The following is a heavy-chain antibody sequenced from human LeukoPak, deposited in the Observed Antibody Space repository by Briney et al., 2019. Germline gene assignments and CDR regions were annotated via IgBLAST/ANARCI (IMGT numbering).Heavy chain of an antibody. CDR2: ISYDGSNK. J-gene: IGHJ4*02. V-gene: IGHV3-30*18. CDR1: GITFSSYG. Sequence: PAGSLRISCAASGITFSSYGMHWVRQAPGKGLEWVAVISYDGSNKYYADSVKGRFTISRDNSKNTLYLQMNSLRAEDTAVYYCAKITGTTSEDYWGQGTLVTVSS. CDR3: AKITGTTSEDY. D-gene: IGHD1-7*01.